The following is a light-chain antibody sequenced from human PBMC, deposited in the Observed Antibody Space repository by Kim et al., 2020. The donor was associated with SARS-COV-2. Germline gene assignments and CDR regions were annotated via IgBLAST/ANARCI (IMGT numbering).Light chain of an antibody. Sequence: VSLGQPARITWGGNTIGSKHVHWCQQKQGQAPVLVIYRDSNRPSGIPERFSGSNSGNTATLTISRAQAGDEADYYCQVWDSSTGVFGTGTKVTVL. CDR3: QVWDSSTGV. CDR2: RDS. CDR1: TIGSKH. J-gene: IGLJ1*01. V-gene: IGLV3-9*01.